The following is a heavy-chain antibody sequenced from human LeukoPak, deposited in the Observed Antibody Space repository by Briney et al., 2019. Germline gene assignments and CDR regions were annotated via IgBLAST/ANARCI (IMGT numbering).Heavy chain of an antibody. Sequence: SETLSLTCAVSGYSISSGYYWSWIRQPPGKGLEWIATIHHSGATYYNPSLKSRVTISVDTSKNQFSLKLSSVTAAGTAVSYSARFTASNSGYSFDYWGQGTLVTVSS. D-gene: IGHD3-22*01. J-gene: IGHJ4*02. V-gene: IGHV4-38-2*01. CDR1: GYSISSGYY. CDR2: IHHSGAT. CDR3: ARFTASNSGYSFDY.